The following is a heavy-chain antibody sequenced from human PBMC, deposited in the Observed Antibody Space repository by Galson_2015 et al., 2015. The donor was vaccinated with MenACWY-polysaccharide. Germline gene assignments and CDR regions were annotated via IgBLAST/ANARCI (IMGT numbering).Heavy chain of an antibody. V-gene: IGHV3-74*01. D-gene: IGHD2-15*01. CDR1: GFSFSTYW. CDR2: INADGSAT. J-gene: IGHJ5*02. CDR3: TKAGAKYCRGSSCYFNWFDP. Sequence: LRLSCAASGFSFSTYWMHWVRHAPGKGLVWVSRINADGSATDYADSVRGRFTISRDNAKNTLYLEMNSLRAEDTAVYYCTKAGAKYCRGSSCYFNWFDPWGQGTPVTVSS.